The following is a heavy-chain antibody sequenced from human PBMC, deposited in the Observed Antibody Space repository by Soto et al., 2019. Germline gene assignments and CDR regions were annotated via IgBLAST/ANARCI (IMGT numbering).Heavy chain of an antibody. Sequence: EVQLEESGGDLVQPGGSLRLSCAASGFTLSAYWMTWVRQAPGKGLEWVANINRDGSKKSYLDSVRGRFTISRDNVGNSLYLQMDSLRADDTALYYCARDVSPGSSSWYLDAFDIGGQGTMVTVSS. CDR3: ARDVSPGSSSWYLDAFDI. V-gene: IGHV3-7*05. CDR2: INRDGSKK. J-gene: IGHJ3*02. CDR1: GFTLSAYW. D-gene: IGHD6-13*01.